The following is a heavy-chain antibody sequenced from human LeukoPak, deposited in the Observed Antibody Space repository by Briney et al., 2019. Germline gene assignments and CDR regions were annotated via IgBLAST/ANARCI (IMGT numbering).Heavy chain of an antibody. D-gene: IGHD2-15*01. CDR2: INAGNGNT. J-gene: IGHJ4*02. V-gene: IGHV1-3*01. CDR3: ARAGWWQLAYFDY. CDR1: GYTFTSYA. Sequence: ASVKVSCKASGYTFTSYAMHWVRQAPGQRLEWMGWINAGNGNTKYLQKFQGRVTITRDTSASTAYMELSSLRSEDTAVYYCARAGWWQLAYFDYWGRGTLVTVSS.